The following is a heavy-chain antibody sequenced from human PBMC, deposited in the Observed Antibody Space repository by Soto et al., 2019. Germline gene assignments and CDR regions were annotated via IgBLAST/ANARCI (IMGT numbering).Heavy chain of an antibody. Sequence: PSETLSLTCSVSGGSISTVGHYWTWIRQPPGKGLEWIGSIYHTGSTYYSKSLRSRLTMSVDTSKSQFSLRLGSVTAADTAVYYCARATGTLRSRNCDYWGQGSLVT. J-gene: IGHJ4*02. D-gene: IGHD1-1*01. CDR1: GGSISTVGHY. V-gene: IGHV4-31*03. CDR2: IYHTGST. CDR3: ARATGTLRSRNCDY.